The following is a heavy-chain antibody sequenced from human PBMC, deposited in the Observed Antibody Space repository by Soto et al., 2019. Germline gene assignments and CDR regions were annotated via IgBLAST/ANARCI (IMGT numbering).Heavy chain of an antibody. Sequence: QVQLVQSGAEVKKPGASVKVSCKASGYTFTSYDINWVRHATGQGVEWMGWMNPNSGNTGYAQKFQGRGTMTRNTSISTADMGLRSLRAEDTAVYYCARVAGYFDRWGRGTLVTVSS. CDR2: MNPNSGNT. CDR1: GYTFTSYD. V-gene: IGHV1-8*01. J-gene: IGHJ2*01. CDR3: ARVAGYFDR.